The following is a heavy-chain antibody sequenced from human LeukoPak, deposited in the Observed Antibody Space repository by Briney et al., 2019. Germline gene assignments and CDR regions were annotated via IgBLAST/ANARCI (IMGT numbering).Heavy chain of an antibody. V-gene: IGHV1-69*01. CDR2: IIPIFGTA. CDR1: GGTFSSYA. J-gene: IGHJ2*01. D-gene: IGHD7-27*01. Sequence: SVKVSCEASGGTFSSYAISWVRQAPGQGLEWMGGIIPIFGTANYAQKFPGRVKITADASTRAAYMELSSLRSEDTAVYYCVRMEATGDWYFDLWGRGTLVTVSS. CDR3: VRMEATGDWYFDL.